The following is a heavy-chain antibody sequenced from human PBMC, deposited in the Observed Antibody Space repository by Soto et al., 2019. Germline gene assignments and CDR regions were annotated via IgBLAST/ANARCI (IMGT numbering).Heavy chain of an antibody. CDR2: IRGSGGST. V-gene: IGHV3-23*01. D-gene: IGHD3-16*01. Sequence: GGSLRLSCAASGFTFSSYAMSWVRQAPGKGLEWVSAIRGSGGSTYYADSVKGRFTISRDNSKNTLYQQMNSLRAEDTAVYYCAKAGSYDYVWVKGYYYYGMDVWCQWTTVSVS. J-gene: IGHJ6*02. CDR3: AKAGSYDYVWVKGYYYYGMDV. CDR1: GFTFSSYA.